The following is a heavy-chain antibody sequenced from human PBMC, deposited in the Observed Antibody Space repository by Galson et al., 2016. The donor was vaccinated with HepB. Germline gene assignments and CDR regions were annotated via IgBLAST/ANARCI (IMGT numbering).Heavy chain of an antibody. V-gene: IGHV3-7*03. D-gene: IGHD3-10*01. Sequence: SLRLSCAASGFTFGSYGMTWVRQAPGKGLEWVANIKQDGSEKYYVDSVKGRFTISRDNARKSLYLQMDSLRAEDTALYYCAGGYFWFGEGLSDFWGQGTLVTVSS. CDR1: GFTFGSYG. CDR3: AGGYFWFGEGLSDF. J-gene: IGHJ4*02. CDR2: IKQDGSEK.